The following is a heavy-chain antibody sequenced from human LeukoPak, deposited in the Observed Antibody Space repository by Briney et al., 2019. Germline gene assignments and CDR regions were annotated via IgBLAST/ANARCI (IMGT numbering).Heavy chain of an antibody. CDR3: ARDSRSVYYYGMDV. J-gene: IGHJ6*02. CDR1: GFTVSSNY. Sequence: GGSLRLSCAASGFTVSSNYMSWVRQAPGKGLEWVSVIYSGGSTYYADSVKGRFTISRDNSKNTLCLQMNSLRAEDTAVYYCARDSRSVYYYGMDVWGQGTTVTVSS. D-gene: IGHD6-6*01. CDR2: IYSGGST. V-gene: IGHV3-66*02.